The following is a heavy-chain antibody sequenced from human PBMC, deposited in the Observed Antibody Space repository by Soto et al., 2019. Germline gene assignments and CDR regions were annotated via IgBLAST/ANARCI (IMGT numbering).Heavy chain of an antibody. J-gene: IGHJ3*02. CDR2: IYYSGST. CDR1: RESNTSYY. D-gene: IGHD3-9*01. Sequence: SENLSLTCTVYRESNTSYYWSLIRHPPGKGLEWIGYIYYSGSTNYNPSLKSRVTISVDTSKNQFSLKLSSVTAADTAVYYCARALILTGYYIHDAFDIWGQGTMVT. V-gene: IGHV4-59*01. CDR3: ARALILTGYYIHDAFDI.